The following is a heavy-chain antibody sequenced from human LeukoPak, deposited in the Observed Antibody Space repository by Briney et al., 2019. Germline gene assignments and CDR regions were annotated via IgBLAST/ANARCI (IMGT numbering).Heavy chain of an antibody. V-gene: IGHV4-59*01. CDR2: IYYSGST. Sequence: SETLSLTCTVSGGSISSYYWSWIRQPPGKGLEWIGYIYYSGSTNYNPSLKSRVTISVDTSKNQFSLKLSSVTAADTAVYYCARDPVAFDYWGQGTLVTVSS. CDR1: GGSISSYY. CDR3: ARDPVAFDY. J-gene: IGHJ4*02. D-gene: IGHD2-21*01.